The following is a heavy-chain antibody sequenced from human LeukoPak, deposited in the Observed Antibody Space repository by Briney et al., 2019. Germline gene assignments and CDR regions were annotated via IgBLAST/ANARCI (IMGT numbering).Heavy chain of an antibody. CDR1: GYTFTSYY. CDR2: INPSGGST. D-gene: IGHD2-15*01. CDR3: ARDPRYCSGGSCYNFRFDP. V-gene: IGHV1-46*01. Sequence: GASVKVSCKASGYTFTSYYMHWVRQAPGQGLEWMGIINPSGGSTSYAQKFQGRVTMTRDTSTSTVYVELSSLRSEDTAVYYCARDPRYCSGGSCYNFRFDPWGQGTLVTVSS. J-gene: IGHJ5*02.